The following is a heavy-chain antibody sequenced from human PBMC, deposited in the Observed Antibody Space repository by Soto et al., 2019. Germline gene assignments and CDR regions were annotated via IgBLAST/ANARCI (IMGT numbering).Heavy chain of an antibody. CDR1: GGSISSSSYY. J-gene: IGHJ5*02. D-gene: IGHD3-10*01. CDR2: IYYSGST. CDR3: ARVRYTLVRGVETSLWFDP. V-gene: IGHV4-39*07. Sequence: SETLSLTCTVSGGSISSSSYYWGWIRQPPGKGLEWIGSIYYSGSTYYNPSLKSRVTISVDTSKNQFSLKLASVTAADTARYYCARVRYTLVRGVETSLWFDPWGQGTLVTVSS.